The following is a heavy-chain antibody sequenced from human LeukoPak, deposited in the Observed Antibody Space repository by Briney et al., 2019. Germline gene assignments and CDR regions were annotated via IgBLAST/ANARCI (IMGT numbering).Heavy chain of an antibody. Sequence: NPGGSLRLSCAASGFPFDDKAMHWVRQAPGKGLKWVAGISRNSDSTGYADSVKGRFTISRDNAKNSLYLQMNSLRAEDMALYYCVKDIGSGSYRYGGYFDYWGQGTLVTVSS. J-gene: IGHJ4*02. CDR3: VKDIGSGSYRYGGYFDY. CDR2: ISRNSDST. D-gene: IGHD1-26*01. CDR1: GFPFDDKA. V-gene: IGHV3-9*03.